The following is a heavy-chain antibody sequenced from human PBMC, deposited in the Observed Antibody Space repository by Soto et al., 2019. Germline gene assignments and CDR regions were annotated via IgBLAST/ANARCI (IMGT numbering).Heavy chain of an antibody. V-gene: IGHV3-74*01. Sequence: GGSLRLSCAASGFTFSSYWMHWVRQAPGKGLVWVSRINSDGSSTSYADSVKGRFTISRDNAKNTLYLQMNSLRAEDTAVYYCARSPFYGDVDYWGQGTLVTVSS. J-gene: IGHJ4*02. CDR1: GFTFSSYW. D-gene: IGHD4-17*01. CDR3: ARSPFYGDVDY. CDR2: INSDGSST.